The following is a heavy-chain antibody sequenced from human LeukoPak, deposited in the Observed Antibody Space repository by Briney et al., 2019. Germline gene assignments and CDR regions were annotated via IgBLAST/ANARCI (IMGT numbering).Heavy chain of an antibody. J-gene: IGHJ4*02. V-gene: IGHV3-23*01. D-gene: IGHD3-22*01. CDR1: GFTFSSYA. Sequence: GGSLRLSCAASGFTFSSYAMSWVRQAPGKGQEWVSGISGSSGSTYSADSVKGRFTISRDNSKNTLYLQMHSLRAEDTAVYYCARGYYYDSSEYYFDYWGQGTLVTVSS. CDR3: ARGYYYDSSEYYFDY. CDR2: ISGSSGST.